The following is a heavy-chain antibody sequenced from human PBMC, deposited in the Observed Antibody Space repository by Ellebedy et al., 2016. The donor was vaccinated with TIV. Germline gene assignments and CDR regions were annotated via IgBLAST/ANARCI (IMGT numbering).Heavy chain of an antibody. CDR3: AGYRGEAVAGNWFDP. J-gene: IGHJ5*02. Sequence: PGGSLRLSCAASGFTFKNYGLHWVRQAPGKGLQWVAVISYAGSSEFFAGSVQGRSTISRDNSKNTLFLQMNSLRADDTAVYYCAGYRGEAVAGNWFDPWGQGTLVTVSS. V-gene: IGHV3-30*03. D-gene: IGHD6-19*01. CDR2: ISYAGSSE. CDR1: GFTFKNYG.